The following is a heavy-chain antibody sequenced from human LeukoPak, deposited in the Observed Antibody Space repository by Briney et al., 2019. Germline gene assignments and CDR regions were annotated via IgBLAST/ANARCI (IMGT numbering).Heavy chain of an antibody. Sequence: SETLSLTCAVSGGSISSGGYSWSWLRQPRGKGLEWIGYIYHSGSTYYNPSLKSRVTISVDRSKNQFSLKLSSVTAADTAVYYCARDFYSSSSHWGQGTLVTVSS. J-gene: IGHJ4*02. V-gene: IGHV4-30-2*01. CDR3: ARDFYSSSSH. CDR2: IYHSGST. CDR1: GGSISSGGYS. D-gene: IGHD6-6*01.